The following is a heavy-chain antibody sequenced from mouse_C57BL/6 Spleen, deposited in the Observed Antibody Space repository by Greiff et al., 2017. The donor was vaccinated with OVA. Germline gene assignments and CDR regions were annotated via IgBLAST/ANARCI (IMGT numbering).Heavy chain of an antibody. CDR1: GYSFTGYF. Sequence: EVQLQQSGPELVKPGASVKISCKASGYSFTGYFMNWVMQSPGQSLEWIGRINPSNGDTFYNQKFKGKATLTVDKSSSTAYMELRSLTSEDSADYYGAGRACRGAMDYWGQGTSVTVSS. CDR3: AGRACRGAMDY. D-gene: IGHD3-3*01. V-gene: IGHV1-20*01. CDR2: INPSNGDT. J-gene: IGHJ4*01.